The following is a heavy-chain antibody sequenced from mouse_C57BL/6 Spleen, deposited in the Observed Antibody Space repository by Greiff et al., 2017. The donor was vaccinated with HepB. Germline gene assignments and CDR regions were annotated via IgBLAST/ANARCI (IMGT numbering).Heavy chain of an antibody. CDR3: ANEGLLPWFAY. V-gene: IGHV2-5*01. J-gene: IGHJ3*01. Sequence: VKLMESGPGLVQPSQSLSITCTVSGFSLTSYGVHWVRQSPGKGLEWLGVIWRGGSTDYNAAFMSRLSITTDNSKSQVFFKMNSLQAVDTAIFYCANEGLLPWFAYWGQGTLVTVSA. CDR2: IWRGGST. D-gene: IGHD1-1*01. CDR1: GFSLTSYG.